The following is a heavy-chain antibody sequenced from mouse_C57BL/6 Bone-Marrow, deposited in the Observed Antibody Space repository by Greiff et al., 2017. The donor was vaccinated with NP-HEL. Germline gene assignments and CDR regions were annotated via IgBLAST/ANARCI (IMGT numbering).Heavy chain of an antibody. J-gene: IGHJ4*01. CDR1: GFTFSDYG. CDR2: ISSGSSTI. CDR3: ARPGDGSTYYYAMDY. D-gene: IGHD1-1*01. Sequence: EVMLVESGGGLVKPGGSLKLSCAASGFTFSDYGMHWVRQAPEKGLEWVAYISSGSSTIYYADTVKGRFTISRDNAKNTLFLQMTSLRSEDTAMYYCARPGDGSTYYYAMDYWGQGTSVTVSS. V-gene: IGHV5-17*01.